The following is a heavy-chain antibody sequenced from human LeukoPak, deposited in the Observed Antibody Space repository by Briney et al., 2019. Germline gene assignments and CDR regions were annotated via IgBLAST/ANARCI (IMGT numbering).Heavy chain of an antibody. J-gene: IGHJ4*02. CDR1: GFTFSSYA. Sequence: GGSLRLSCAASGFTFSSYAMSWVRQAPGKGREWVSAISGSGGSTYYADSVKGRFTISRDNSKNTLYLQMNSLRAEDTAVYYCAKDQVVVVAATDYWGQGTLVTVSS. V-gene: IGHV3-23*01. D-gene: IGHD2-15*01. CDR2: ISGSGGST. CDR3: AKDQVVVVAATDY.